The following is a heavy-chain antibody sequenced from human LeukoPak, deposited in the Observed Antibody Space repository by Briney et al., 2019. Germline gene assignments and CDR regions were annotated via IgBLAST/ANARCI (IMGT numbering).Heavy chain of an antibody. J-gene: IGHJ6*03. CDR1: GFTFSSYE. CDR2: ISSSGSTI. D-gene: IGHD2-21*02. CDR3: ARAGDDCGGDCYSYYYYYMDV. Sequence: GGSLRLSCAASGFTFSSYEMNWLRKAPGKGLEWVSYISSSGSTIYYADSVKGRFTISRDNAKNSLYLQMNSLRAEDTAVYYCARAGDDCGGDCYSYYYYYMDVWGKGTTVTISS. V-gene: IGHV3-48*03.